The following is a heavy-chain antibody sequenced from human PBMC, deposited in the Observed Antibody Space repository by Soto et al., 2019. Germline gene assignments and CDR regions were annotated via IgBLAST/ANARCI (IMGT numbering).Heavy chain of an antibody. CDR3: ARPSSHYYDSSGYTPAPFDY. J-gene: IGHJ4*01. CDR2: IYYSGST. Sequence: SETLSLTCTVSGGSISSSSYYWGWIRQPPGKGLEWIGSIYYSGSTYYNPSLKSRVTISVDTSKNQISLKLSSVTAADTAVYYCARPSSHYYDSSGYTPAPFDYWGQGTLVTVSS. D-gene: IGHD3-22*01. V-gene: IGHV4-39*01. CDR1: GGSISSSSYY.